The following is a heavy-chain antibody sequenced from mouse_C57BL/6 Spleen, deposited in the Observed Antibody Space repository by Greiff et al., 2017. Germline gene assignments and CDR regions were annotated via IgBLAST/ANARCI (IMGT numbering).Heavy chain of an antibody. Sequence: VQLQQSGPELVKPGASVKISCKASGYAFSSSWMNWVKPRPGKGLEWIGRIYPGDGDTNYNGKFKGKATLTADKSSSTAYMQLSSLTSEDSAVYFCARSTSTGYFDVWGTGTTVTVSS. D-gene: IGHD5-1*01. CDR2: IYPGDGDT. CDR3: ARSTSTGYFDV. J-gene: IGHJ1*03. V-gene: IGHV1-82*01. CDR1: GYAFSSSW.